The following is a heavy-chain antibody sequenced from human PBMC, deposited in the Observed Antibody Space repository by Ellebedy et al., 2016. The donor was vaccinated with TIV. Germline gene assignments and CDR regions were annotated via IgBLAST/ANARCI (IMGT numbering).Heavy chain of an antibody. CDR1: GFTFGDFA. CDR2: IGRKGYGGTT. D-gene: IGHD1-7*01. J-gene: IGHJ6*02. Sequence: GESLKISXTASGFTFGDFAIGWVRQAPGKGLGWVGFIGRKGYGGTTQYAASVKGRFTISRDDSKSIAYLQMNSLKTEDTALYYCTREAANWNYPYYYYNGMDVWGQGTTVTVSS. V-gene: IGHV3-49*04. CDR3: TREAANWNYPYYYYNGMDV.